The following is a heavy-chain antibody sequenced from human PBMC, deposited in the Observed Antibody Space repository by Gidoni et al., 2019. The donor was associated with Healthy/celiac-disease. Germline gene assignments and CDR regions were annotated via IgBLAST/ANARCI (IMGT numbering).Heavy chain of an antibody. D-gene: IGHD3-10*02. CDR3: AKVFGKNPDY. V-gene: IGHV3-30*18. J-gene: IGHJ4*02. CDR1: GFTFSSYG. Sequence: QVQLVESGGGVVQPGRSLRLSCAASGFTFSSYGMHWVRQAPGKGLEWVAVISYDGSNKYYADSVKGRFTISRDNSKNTLYLQMNSLRAEDTAVYYCAKVFGKNPDYWGQGTLVTVSS. CDR2: ISYDGSNK.